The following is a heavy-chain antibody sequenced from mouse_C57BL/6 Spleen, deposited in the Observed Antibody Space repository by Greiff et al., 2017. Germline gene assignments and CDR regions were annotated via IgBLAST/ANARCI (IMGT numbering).Heavy chain of an antibody. D-gene: IGHD3-2*02. CDR3: AREGGDSSGSRDY. J-gene: IGHJ2*01. CDR1: GYTFTSYW. V-gene: IGHV1-64*01. CDR2: IHPNSGST. Sequence: VQLQQPGAELVKPGASVKLSCKASGYTFTSYWMHWVKQRPGQGLEWIGMIHPNSGSTNYNEKFKSKATLTVDKSSSTAYMQLSSLTSEDSAVYYCAREGGDSSGSRDYWGQGTTLTVSS.